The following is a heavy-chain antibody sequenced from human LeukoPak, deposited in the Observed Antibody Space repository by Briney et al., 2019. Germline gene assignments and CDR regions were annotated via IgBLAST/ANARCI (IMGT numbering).Heavy chain of an antibody. J-gene: IGHJ4*02. CDR3: ARGDYYDSSGTDY. D-gene: IGHD3-22*01. Sequence: GGSLRLSCAASGFTFSSYGMPWVRQAPGKGLEWVAVIWYDGSNKYYADSVKGRFTISRDNSKNTLYLQMNSLRAEDTAVYYCARGDYYDSSGTDYWGQGTLVTVSS. CDR2: IWYDGSNK. CDR1: GFTFSSYG. V-gene: IGHV3-33*01.